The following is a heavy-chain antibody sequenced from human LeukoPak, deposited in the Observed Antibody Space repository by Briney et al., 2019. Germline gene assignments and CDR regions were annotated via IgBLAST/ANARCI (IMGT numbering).Heavy chain of an antibody. CDR2: ISYDGSNK. Sequence: PGGSLRLSCAASGFTFSSYAMHWVRQAPGKGLEWVAVISYDGSNKYYADSVKGRFTISRDNSKNTLYLQMNSLRAEDTAVYYCAREESRNSNDMWGQGTMVTVSS. J-gene: IGHJ3*02. V-gene: IGHV3-30-3*01. CDR3: AREESRNSNDM. D-gene: IGHD2-2*01. CDR1: GFTFSSYA.